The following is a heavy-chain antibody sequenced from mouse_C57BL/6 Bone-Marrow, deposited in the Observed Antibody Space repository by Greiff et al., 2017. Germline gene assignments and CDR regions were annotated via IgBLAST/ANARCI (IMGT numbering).Heavy chain of an antibody. V-gene: IGHV1-19*01. J-gene: IGHJ2*01. CDR1: GYTFTDYY. CDR2: INPYNGGT. D-gene: IGHD2-1*01. Sequence: VQLQQSGPVLVKPGASVKMSCKASGYTFTDYYMNWVKQSHGKSLEWIGVINPYNGGTSYNQKFKGKATLTVDKSSSTAYMELNSLTSEDSAVYYCARSTMVYYFDYWGQGTTLTVSS. CDR3: ARSTMVYYFDY.